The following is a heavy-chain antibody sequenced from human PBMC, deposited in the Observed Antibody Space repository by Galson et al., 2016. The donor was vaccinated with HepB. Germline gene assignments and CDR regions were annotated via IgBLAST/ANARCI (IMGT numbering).Heavy chain of an antibody. J-gene: IGHJ4*01. CDR1: GDSISNVGRH. Sequence: SETLSLTCTVSGDSISNVGRHWGWFRQSPGKGLEYIGSIHSSGTSYYNPSLTSRITVSADMSRNQFFLSLTSVTAASTAIYYCVRLWTAAAVANRRGGLYGGQGTRVTVSS. V-gene: IGHV4-39*01. CDR2: IHSSGTS. D-gene: IGHD6-13*01. CDR3: VRLWTAAAVANRRGGLY.